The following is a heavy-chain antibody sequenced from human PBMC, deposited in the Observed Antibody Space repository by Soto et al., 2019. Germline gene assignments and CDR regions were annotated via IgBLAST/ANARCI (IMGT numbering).Heavy chain of an antibody. J-gene: IGHJ4*02. CDR3: AREYSYGLDY. V-gene: IGHV4-31*03. CDR1: GGSISSGGYY. Sequence: QVQLQESGPGLVKPSQTLSLTCTVAGGSISSGGYYWSWIRQHPGKGLEWIGYLYYRGTTYYNQSLKRRASIAWATSKNPFSLKLSSVTGADTALYYCAREYSYGLDYWGQGTLVTVSS. CDR2: LYYRGTT. D-gene: IGHD5-18*01.